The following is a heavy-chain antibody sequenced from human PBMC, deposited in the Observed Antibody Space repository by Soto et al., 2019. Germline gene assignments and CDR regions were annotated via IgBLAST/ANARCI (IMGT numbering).Heavy chain of an antibody. Sequence: ASVKVSCKASGYTFTSYAMHWVRQAPGQRLEWMGWINAGNGNTKYSQKFQGRVTITRDTSASTAYMELSSLRSEDTAVYYCARAYCSSTSCHNWFDPWGQGTLVTVSS. CDR1: GYTFTSYA. J-gene: IGHJ5*02. D-gene: IGHD2-2*01. CDR2: INAGNGNT. CDR3: ARAYCSSTSCHNWFDP. V-gene: IGHV1-3*01.